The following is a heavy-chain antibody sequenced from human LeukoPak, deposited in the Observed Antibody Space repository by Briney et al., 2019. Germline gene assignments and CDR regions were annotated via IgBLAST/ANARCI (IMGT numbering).Heavy chain of an antibody. CDR2: FDPEDGET. CDR3: ASSPVVVVAATPGRWFDP. Sequence: ASVKVSCKVSGYTLTELSMHWVRQAPGKGLEWMGGFDPEDGETIYAQKFQGRVTITADKSTSTAYMELSSLRSEDTAVYYCASSPVVVVAATPGRWFDPWGQGTLVTVSS. V-gene: IGHV1-24*01. D-gene: IGHD2-15*01. CDR1: GYTLTELS. J-gene: IGHJ5*02.